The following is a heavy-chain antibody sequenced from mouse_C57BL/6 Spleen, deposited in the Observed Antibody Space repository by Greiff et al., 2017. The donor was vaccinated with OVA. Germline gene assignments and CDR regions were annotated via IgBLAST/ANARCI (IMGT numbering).Heavy chain of an antibody. CDR3: AIGGYGGAFYAMDY. CDR2: IHPSDSDT. V-gene: IGHV1-74*01. CDR1: GYTFTSYW. Sequence: QVQLQQPGAELVKPGASVKVSCKASGYTFTSYWMHWVKQRPGQGLEWIGRIHPSDSDTNYNQKFKGKATLTVDKSSSTAYMQLISLTSEDSAVDYCAIGGYGGAFYAMDYWGQGTSVTVSS. D-gene: IGHD2-2*01. J-gene: IGHJ4*01.